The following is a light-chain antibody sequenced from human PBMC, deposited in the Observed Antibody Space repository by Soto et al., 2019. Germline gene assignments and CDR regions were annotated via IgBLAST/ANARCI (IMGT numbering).Light chain of an antibody. CDR2: MAS. J-gene: IGKJ1*01. V-gene: IGKV1-5*03. Sequence: IQLTQSPSSLSASVGDRVTITCRASQSISNWLACYQQKPGKAPQLLIYMASSLESGVPSRFSGSGSGTDFTLTISSLQAEDVAVYYCQQYYSTPPTFGQGTKVDIK. CDR1: QSISNW. CDR3: QQYYSTPPT.